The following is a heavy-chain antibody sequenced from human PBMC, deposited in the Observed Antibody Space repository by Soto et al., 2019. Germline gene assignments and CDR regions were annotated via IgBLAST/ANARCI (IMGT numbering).Heavy chain of an antibody. V-gene: IGHV3-21*01. D-gene: IGHD6-6*01. CDR3: ARDRYSSSSRTPYYFDY. Sequence: EVQLVESGGGLVKPWGSLRLSCAASGFTFSSYSMNWVRQAPGKGLEWVSSISSSSSYIYYADSVKGRFTISRDNAKNSLYLQMNSLRAEDTAVYYCARDRYSSSSRTPYYFDYWGQGTLVTASS. CDR1: GFTFSSYS. J-gene: IGHJ4*02. CDR2: ISSSSSYI.